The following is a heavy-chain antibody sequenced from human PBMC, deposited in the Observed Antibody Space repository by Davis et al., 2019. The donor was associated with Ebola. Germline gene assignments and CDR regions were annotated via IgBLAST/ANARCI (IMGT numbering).Heavy chain of an antibody. V-gene: IGHV4-39*01. D-gene: IGHD4-17*01. CDR1: GGSISSYY. CDR2: IYYSGST. CDR3: ARLRMTTVTRKYYFDY. Sequence: MPSETLSLTCTVSGGSISSYYWGWIRQPPGKGLEWIGSIYYSGSTYYNPSLKSRVTISVDTSKNQFSLKLSSVTAADTAVYYCARLRMTTVTRKYYFDYWGQGTLVTVSS. J-gene: IGHJ4*02.